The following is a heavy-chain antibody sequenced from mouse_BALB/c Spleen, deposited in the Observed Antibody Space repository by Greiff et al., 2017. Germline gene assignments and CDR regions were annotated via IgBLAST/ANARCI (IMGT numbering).Heavy chain of an antibody. V-gene: IGHV5-6*01. CDR2: ISSGGSYT. Sequence: EVQLMESGGDLVKPGGSLKLSCAASGFTFSSYGMSWVRQTPDKRLEWVATISSGGSYTYYPDSVKGRFTISRDNAKNTLYLQMSSLKSEDTAMYYCARHGNYAMDYWGQGTSVTVSS. CDR3: ARHGNYAMDY. CDR1: GFTFSSYG. J-gene: IGHJ4*01. D-gene: IGHD6-1*01.